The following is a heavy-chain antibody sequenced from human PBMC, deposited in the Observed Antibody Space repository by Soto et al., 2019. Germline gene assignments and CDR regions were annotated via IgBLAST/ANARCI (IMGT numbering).Heavy chain of an antibody. CDR3: ARLSGYSSDYYYGIDV. V-gene: IGHV5-51*01. CDR2: IYPGDSET. Sequence: GGSLKIFCRGLGYSFGVHWIGWVRQVPGEGMEWMGNIYPGDSETMDTPTIEGQVTSSADKVNSTANLQWTRLKASDTVIYYCARLSGYSSDYYYGIDVWGQGTPVTVSS. J-gene: IGHJ6*02. CDR1: GYSFGVHW. D-gene: IGHD5-12*01.